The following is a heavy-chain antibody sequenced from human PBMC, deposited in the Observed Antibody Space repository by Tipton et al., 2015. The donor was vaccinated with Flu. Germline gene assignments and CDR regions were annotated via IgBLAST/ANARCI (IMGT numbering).Heavy chain of an antibody. Sequence: GLVKPSQTLSLTCAISGDSVSSNSAAWNWIRQSPSRGLEWLGRTYYRSKWYNDYAVSVKSRITINPDTSKNQFSLQLNSVPPEDTAVYYCARDGSIAVAGIMGGWFDPWGQGTLVTVSS. CDR1: GDSVSSNSAA. J-gene: IGHJ5*02. D-gene: IGHD6-19*01. CDR3: ARDGSIAVAGIMGGWFDP. V-gene: IGHV6-1*01. CDR2: TYYRSKWYN.